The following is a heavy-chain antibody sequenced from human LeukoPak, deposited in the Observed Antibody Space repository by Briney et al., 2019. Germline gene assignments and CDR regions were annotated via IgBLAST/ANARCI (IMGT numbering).Heavy chain of an antibody. J-gene: IGHJ4*02. V-gene: IGHV4-34*01. CDR2: INHSGST. D-gene: IGHD5-18*01. CDR3: AREGSYGPLY. CDR1: GGSFSGYY. Sequence: PSEALSLTCAVYGGSFSGYYWSWIRQPPGKGLEWIGEINHSGSTNYNPSLKSRVTISVDTSKNQFSLKLSSVTAADTAVYYCAREGSYGPLYWGQGTLVTVSS.